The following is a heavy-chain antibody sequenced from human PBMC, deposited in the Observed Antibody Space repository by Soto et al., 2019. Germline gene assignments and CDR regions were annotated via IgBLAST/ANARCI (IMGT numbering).Heavy chain of an antibody. CDR1: GFTSEFPFSTYA. Sequence: GGSLRLSCAASGFTSEFPFSTYAMTWVRQAPGKGLEWVSSISGSGVGGTTYYADFVKGRFTISRDNSKNTLYLQMNSLKAEDTAIYYCAKDFKVQPQSFEYWGQGSLVTVSS. D-gene: IGHD2-2*01. CDR3: AKDFKVQPQSFEY. J-gene: IGHJ4*02. CDR2: ISGSGVGGTT. V-gene: IGHV3-23*01.